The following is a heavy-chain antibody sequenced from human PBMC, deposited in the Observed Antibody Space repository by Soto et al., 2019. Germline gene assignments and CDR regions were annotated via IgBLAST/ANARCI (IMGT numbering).Heavy chain of an antibody. J-gene: IGHJ6*02. V-gene: IGHV3-23*01. CDR2: IGGSGDGT. D-gene: IGHD3-10*02. CDR3: ARDYVSGDYGMDV. Sequence: EVPLLESGGGLVQPGGSLRLSCAAYGFTFSSYAMSWVRQAPGKGLEWVSGIGGSGDGTYYADSVKGRFTISRDNAKNMLYLQMNSLRAEDTAVYYSARDYVSGDYGMDVWGQGTTVTVSS. CDR1: GFTFSSYA.